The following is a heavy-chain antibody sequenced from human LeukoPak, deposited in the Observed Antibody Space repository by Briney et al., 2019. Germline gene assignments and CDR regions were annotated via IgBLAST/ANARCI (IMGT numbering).Heavy chain of an antibody. D-gene: IGHD1-26*01. CDR1: GFTFSWYT. CDR3: ARTVVGATTAAFDI. V-gene: IGHV3-21*01. J-gene: IGHJ3*02. CDR2: ISSSSSYI. Sequence: GGSLRLSCAASGFTFSWYTMNWVRQAPGKGLEWVSIISSSSSYIYYADSVKGRFTISRDNAKNSLYLQMNSLRAEDTAVYYCARTVVGATTAAFDIWGQGTMGTVSS.